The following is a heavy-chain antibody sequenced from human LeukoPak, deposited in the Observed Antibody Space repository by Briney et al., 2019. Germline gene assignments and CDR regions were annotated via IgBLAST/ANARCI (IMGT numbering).Heavy chain of an antibody. Sequence: GGSLRLSCAASGFTFSSYWMHWVRQAPGKGLVWVSRIKTDGSSTTYADSVKGRFTVSRDNAKNTLYLQMNSLRAEDTAVYFCAREFRKSPTGGWGLGTLVTVSS. CDR2: IKTDGSST. CDR3: AREFRKSPTGG. D-gene: IGHD1-14*01. V-gene: IGHV3-74*03. J-gene: IGHJ4*02. CDR1: GFTFSSYW.